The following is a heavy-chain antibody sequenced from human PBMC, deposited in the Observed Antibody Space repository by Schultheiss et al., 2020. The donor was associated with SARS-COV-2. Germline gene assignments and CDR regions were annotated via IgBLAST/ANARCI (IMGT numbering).Heavy chain of an antibody. CDR2: IKSKADGGTT. J-gene: IGHJ6*02. V-gene: IGHV3-15*01. Sequence: GESLKISCAASGFTFSSYAMHWVRQAPGKGLEWVGRIKSKADGGTTDYAAPVKGRFTISRDDSKNTLYLQMNSLKTEDTAVYYCTTGVTVTTGEFGMDVWGQGTTVTVSS. D-gene: IGHD4-17*01. CDR3: TTGVTVTTGEFGMDV. CDR1: GFTFSSYA.